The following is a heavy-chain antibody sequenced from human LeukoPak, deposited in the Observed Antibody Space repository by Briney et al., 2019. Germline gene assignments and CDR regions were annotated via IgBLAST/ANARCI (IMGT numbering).Heavy chain of an antibody. J-gene: IGHJ4*02. CDR2: IGISSGNT. Sequence: AGGSLRLSCAASGFTFSNYSMNWVRQAPGKGLEWISCIGISSGNTNYADSVKGRFTISGDNAKNSLYLQMNSLRVEDTAVYYCAIDYNYVFDDWGQGTLVTVSS. CDR3: AIDYNYVFDD. D-gene: IGHD1-1*01. V-gene: IGHV3-21*01. CDR1: GFTFSNYS.